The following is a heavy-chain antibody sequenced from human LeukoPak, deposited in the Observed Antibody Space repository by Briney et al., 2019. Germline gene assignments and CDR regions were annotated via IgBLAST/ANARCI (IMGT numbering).Heavy chain of an antibody. V-gene: IGHV3-11*01. J-gene: IGHJ4*02. Sequence: PGGSLRLSCAASGFTSTDYYMNWVRHAPGKGLEWVSSISGGSRTINYADSVKRRFTTSRDNAKNSLFLQVNSLRAEDTAVYYCARAGQSDYWGQGTLVTVSS. CDR1: GFTSTDYY. CDR3: ARAGQSDY. CDR2: ISGGSRTI.